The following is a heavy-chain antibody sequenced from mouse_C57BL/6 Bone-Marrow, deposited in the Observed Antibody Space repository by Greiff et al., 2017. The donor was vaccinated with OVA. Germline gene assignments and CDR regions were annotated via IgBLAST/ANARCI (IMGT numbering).Heavy chain of an antibody. J-gene: IGHJ2*01. D-gene: IGHD4-1*01. V-gene: IGHV5-4*01. CDR2: ISDGGSYT. Sequence: EVKLVESGGGLVKPGGSLKLSCAASGFTFSSYAMSWVRPTPEKRLEWVATISDGGSYTYYPDNVKGRFTISRDNAKNNLYLQMSHLKSEDTAMYYCARDRGTGTDYFDYWGQGTTLTVSS. CDR1: GFTFSSYA. CDR3: ARDRGTGTDYFDY.